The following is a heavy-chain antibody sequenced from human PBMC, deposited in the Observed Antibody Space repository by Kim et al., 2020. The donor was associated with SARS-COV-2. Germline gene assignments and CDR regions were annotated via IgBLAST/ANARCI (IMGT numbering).Heavy chain of an antibody. V-gene: IGHV4-59*01. CDR3: ARVVVTAIEGDNWFDP. CDR2: IYYSGST. J-gene: IGHJ5*02. D-gene: IGHD2-21*02. CDR1: GGSISSYY. Sequence: SETLSLTCTVSGGSISSYYWSWIRQPPGKGLEWIGYIYYSGSTNYNPSLKSRVTISVDTSKNQFSLKLSSVTAADTAVYYCARVVVTAIEGDNWFDPWGQGTLVTVSS.